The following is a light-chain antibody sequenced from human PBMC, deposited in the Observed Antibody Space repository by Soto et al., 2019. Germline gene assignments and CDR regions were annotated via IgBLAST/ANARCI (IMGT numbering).Light chain of an antibody. CDR1: QSLLHSDGYNY. CDR3: MQTLQTRT. Sequence: EIVMTQSPLSLPVTPGEPASISCRSSQSLLHSDGYNYVDWYLQKPGQSPQVLIYLASNRASGVPDRFSGSGSGTDFTLKISRVEAEDVGVYYCMQTLQTRTFGQGTKVEIK. J-gene: IGKJ1*01. V-gene: IGKV2-28*01. CDR2: LAS.